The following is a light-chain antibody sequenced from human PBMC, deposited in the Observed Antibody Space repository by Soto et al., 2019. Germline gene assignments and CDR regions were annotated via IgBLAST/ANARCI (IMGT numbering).Light chain of an antibody. CDR1: SSNIGNNY. V-gene: IGLV1-51*02. CDR2: END. CDR3: ATWDSSLSAGV. J-gene: IGLJ2*01. Sequence: QSVLTQPPSVSAAPGQKVTISCSGSSSNIGNNYVSWYQQLPGTAPKLLIYENDKRPSEIPDRFSGSKSDTSATLGITGLQTGDEADYYCATWDSSLSAGVFGGGTKVTV.